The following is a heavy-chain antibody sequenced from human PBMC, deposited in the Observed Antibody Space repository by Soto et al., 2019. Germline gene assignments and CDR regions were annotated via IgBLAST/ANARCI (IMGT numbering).Heavy chain of an antibody. CDR2: IDYSGST. Sequence: PSETLSLTCTVSGGSISSSSYYWGWIRQPPGKGLGWIGSIDYSGSTYYNPSLKSRVTISVDTSKNQFSLKLSSVPAADAAVYYWARHVWIQLYFDYWGQGTLVTVSS. J-gene: IGHJ4*02. D-gene: IGHD5-18*01. CDR1: GGSISSSSYY. V-gene: IGHV4-39*01. CDR3: ARHVWIQLYFDY.